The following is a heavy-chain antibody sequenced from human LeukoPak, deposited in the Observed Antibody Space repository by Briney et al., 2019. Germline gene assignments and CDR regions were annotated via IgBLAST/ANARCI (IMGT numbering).Heavy chain of an antibody. V-gene: IGHV4-39*07. CDR2: IYYSGST. J-gene: IGHJ4*02. Sequence: SETLSLTCTVSGGSISSYYWGWIRQPPGKGLEWIGSIYYSGSTYYNPSLKSRVTISVDTSKNQFSLKLSSVTAADTAVYYCARDSSGYYLFDYWGQGTLATVSS. CDR3: ARDSSGYYLFDY. D-gene: IGHD3-22*01. CDR1: GGSISSYY.